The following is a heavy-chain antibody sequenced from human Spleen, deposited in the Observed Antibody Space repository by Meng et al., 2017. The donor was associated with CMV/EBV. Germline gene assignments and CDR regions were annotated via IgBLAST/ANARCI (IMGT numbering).Heavy chain of an antibody. Sequence: GESLKISCAASGFTFSSYDMSWIRQAPGKGLEWVSYISSSGSNIYYADSVKGRFTISRDNAKTSLYLQMNSLRAEDTAVYYCARGLYYDFWSAHFDYWGQGTLVTVSS. J-gene: IGHJ4*02. CDR2: ISSSGSNI. CDR3: ARGLYYDFWSAHFDY. V-gene: IGHV3-11*04. CDR1: GFTFSSYD. D-gene: IGHD3-3*01.